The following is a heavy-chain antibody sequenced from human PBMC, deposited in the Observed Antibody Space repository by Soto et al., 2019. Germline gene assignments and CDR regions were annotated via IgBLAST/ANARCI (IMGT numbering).Heavy chain of an antibody. J-gene: IGHJ6*01. V-gene: IGHV3-9*01. D-gene: IGHD2-8*02. Sequence: EVQVVESGGGLVQPGRSLRLSCAASGFSFDDYAMHWVRQAPGKGLEWVSGISWNSGTIGYADSVKGRFTISRDNAKNSLYLQMNSLRAEDTALYYCAKSTGGTANGMGVWGPRDHGHRLL. CDR1: GFSFDDYA. CDR2: ISWNSGTI. CDR3: AKSTGGTANGMGV.